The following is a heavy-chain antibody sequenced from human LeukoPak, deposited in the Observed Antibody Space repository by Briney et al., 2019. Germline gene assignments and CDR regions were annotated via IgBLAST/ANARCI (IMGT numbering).Heavy chain of an antibody. CDR3: ARDHGSGSYFDY. Sequence: PGGSLRLSCAASGFTFSSYGMHWVRQAPGKGLEGVAVIWYDGSNKYYADSVKGRFTISRDNSKNTLYLQMNSLRAEDTAVYYCARDHGSGSYFDYWGQGTLVTVSS. CDR1: GFTFSSYG. D-gene: IGHD1-26*01. J-gene: IGHJ4*02. CDR2: IWYDGSNK. V-gene: IGHV3-33*01.